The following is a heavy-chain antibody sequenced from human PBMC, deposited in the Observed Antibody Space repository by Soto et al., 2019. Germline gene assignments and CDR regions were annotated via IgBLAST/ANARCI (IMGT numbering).Heavy chain of an antibody. CDR2: FYYSGST. V-gene: IGHV4-39*01. D-gene: IGHD1-26*01. CDR1: GASITSTSYH. Sequence: QLQLQESGPGMVKPSETLSLTCTVSGASITSTSYHWGWIRQPPGKGREWMGNFYYSGSTYYNPSLRSRVTISVDASKNQFSVKVSSVTATDTAVYYCARSVGDYYYGMDVWGQGTTVTVSS. CDR3: ARSVGDYYYGMDV. J-gene: IGHJ6*02.